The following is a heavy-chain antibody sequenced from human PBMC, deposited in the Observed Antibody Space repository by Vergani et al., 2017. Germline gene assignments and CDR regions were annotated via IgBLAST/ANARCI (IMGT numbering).Heavy chain of an antibody. D-gene: IGHD3-16*01. CDR2: VFHSGSA. V-gene: IGHV4-39*01. J-gene: IGHJ3*02. CDR3: ARQFWVSQGVGAFET. CDR1: GDSISSRNCY. Sequence: QVQLQESGPGLVKPSETLSLTCTVSGDSISSRNCYWGWIRQPPGKGLEWIATVFHSGSAYYNPSLRRRVTISVETSKNQFSLRLTTLTAADTAVYYCARQFWVSQGVGAFETWGRGTEVSVSS.